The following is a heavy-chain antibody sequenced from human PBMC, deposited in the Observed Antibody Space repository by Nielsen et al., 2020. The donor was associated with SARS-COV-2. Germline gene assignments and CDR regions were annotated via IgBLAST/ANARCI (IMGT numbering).Heavy chain of an antibody. CDR1: GFTFSSYG. CDR2: IWYDGSNK. V-gene: IGHV3-33*03. CDR3: ASGEGY. J-gene: IGHJ4*02. D-gene: IGHD3-10*01. Sequence: GGSLRLSCAASGFTFSSYGMHWVRQAPGKGLEWVAVIWYDGSNKYYADSVKGRFTISRDNAKNSLYLQMNSLRAEDTALYYCASGEGYWGQGTLVTVSS.